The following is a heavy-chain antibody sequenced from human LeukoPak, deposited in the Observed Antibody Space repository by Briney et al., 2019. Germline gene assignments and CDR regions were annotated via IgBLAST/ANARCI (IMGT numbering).Heavy chain of an antibody. J-gene: IGHJ5*02. D-gene: IGHD1-1*01. CDR3: ARRGYGLERWFDP. CDR2: IYPGDSDA. CDR1: GYSFISYW. Sequence: GESLKISCKASGYSFISYWIAWVRQMPGKGLEWMGIIYPGDSDARYSPSFQGQVTISADKSISTAYLQWSSLKASDTAMYYCARRGYGLERWFDPWGQGTLVTVSS. V-gene: IGHV5-51*01.